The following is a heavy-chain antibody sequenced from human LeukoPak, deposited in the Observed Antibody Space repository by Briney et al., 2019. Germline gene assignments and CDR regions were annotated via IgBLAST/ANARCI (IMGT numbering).Heavy chain of an antibody. Sequence: GGSLRLSCAASGFTFDNYGMTWVRQVPGRGLEWVSGINWNGGSTGYADSVRGRFTISRDNDKNSLFLQMNSLRAEDTALCYCVRKFSYSSSAYNPHYFDSWGQGILVTVSS. J-gene: IGHJ4*02. CDR1: GFTFDNYG. CDR2: INWNGGST. CDR3: VRKFSYSSSAYNPHYFDS. V-gene: IGHV3-20*04. D-gene: IGHD6-6*01.